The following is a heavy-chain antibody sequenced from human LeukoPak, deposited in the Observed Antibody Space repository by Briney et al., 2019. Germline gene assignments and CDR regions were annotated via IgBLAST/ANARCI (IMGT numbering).Heavy chain of an antibody. CDR2: ISGGGDIT. Sequence: GGSLRLSCAASGFNFANHAMSWVRQTPGGGRGWVSAISGGGDITSYADSVTGRFTISRDNSKDTLFLQMHSLRPGDTAVYYCVREDTPATANYWGQGTLVTISS. CDR1: GFNFANHA. J-gene: IGHJ1*01. V-gene: IGHV3-23*01. D-gene: IGHD2-21*02. CDR3: VREDTPATANY.